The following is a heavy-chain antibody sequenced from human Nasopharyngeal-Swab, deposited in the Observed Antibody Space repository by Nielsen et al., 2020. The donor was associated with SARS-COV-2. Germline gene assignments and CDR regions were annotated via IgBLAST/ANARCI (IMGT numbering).Heavy chain of an antibody. CDR2: IYYSGST. CDR1: GGSISVSSYY. V-gene: IGHV4-39*01. D-gene: IGHD6-19*01. J-gene: IGHJ4*02. Sequence: SETLSLTCTVSGGSISVSSYYWGWIRQPPGKGLEWIGSIYYSGSTYYNPSLKSRVTTSVETSKNQFSLKLSSVTAADTAVYYCARGIAVAGNGGFDYWGQGNLVTVSS. CDR3: ARGIAVAGNGGFDY.